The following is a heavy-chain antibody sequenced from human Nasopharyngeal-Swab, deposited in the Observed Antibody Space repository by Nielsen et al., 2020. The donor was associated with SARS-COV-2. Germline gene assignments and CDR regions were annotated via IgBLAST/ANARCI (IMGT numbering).Heavy chain of an antibody. CDR1: GFTFSSYG. CDR2: ISYDGSNK. V-gene: IGHV3-30*18. Sequence: GGSLRLSCAASGFTFSSYGMHWVRQAPGKGLEWVAVISYDGSNKYYADSVKGRFTISRDNSKNTLYLQMNSLRAEDTAAYYCAKDHCSSTSCARALYYYYYMDVWGKGTTVTVSS. J-gene: IGHJ6*03. D-gene: IGHD2-2*01. CDR3: AKDHCSSTSCARALYYYYYMDV.